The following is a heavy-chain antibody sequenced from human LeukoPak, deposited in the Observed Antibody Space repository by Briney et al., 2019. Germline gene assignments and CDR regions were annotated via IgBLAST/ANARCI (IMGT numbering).Heavy chain of an antibody. CDR1: GFSFSSYT. V-gene: IGHV3-21*01. D-gene: IGHD1-26*01. Sequence: GGSLRPSCAASGFSFSSYTMNWARQAPGKGLEWVSSISTSSTYINYADSVKGRFIISRDNAKNSLFLQMNSLRAEDSAVYYCARVSGVGAFDYWGQGTLVTVSS. CDR3: ARVSGVGAFDY. CDR2: ISTSSTYI. J-gene: IGHJ4*02.